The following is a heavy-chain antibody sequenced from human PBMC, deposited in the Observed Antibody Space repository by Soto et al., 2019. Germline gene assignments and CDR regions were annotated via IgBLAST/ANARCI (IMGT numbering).Heavy chain of an antibody. J-gene: IGHJ4*02. D-gene: IGHD2-8*02. CDR1: GFTVSTYG. CDR3: TGEVASGY. V-gene: IGHV3-30*03. CDR2: ISRDGGTK. Sequence: QVQLVESGGGVVQPGRSLRLSCAVSGFTVSTYGMHWVRQAPGKGLEWVEVISRDGGTKYYADSVKGRFTISRDNFRKTLFLEMNSLRGDDMAVYYCTGEVASGYWGQGTLVTVSS.